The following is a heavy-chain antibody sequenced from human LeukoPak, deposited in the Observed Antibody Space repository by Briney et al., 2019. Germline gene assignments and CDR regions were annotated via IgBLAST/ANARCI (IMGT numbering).Heavy chain of an antibody. D-gene: IGHD3-22*01. V-gene: IGHV4-38-2*02. CDR1: GYSISSGYY. Sequence: PSETLSLTCTVSGYSISSGYYWGWIRQPPGKGLEWIGSIYHSGTTYYNPSLKSRVTISVDTSKNQFSLKLSSVTAADTAVYYCARDSKQGYDTSGLYHWGQGTLVTVSS. J-gene: IGHJ4*02. CDR2: IYHSGTT. CDR3: ARDSKQGYDTSGLYH.